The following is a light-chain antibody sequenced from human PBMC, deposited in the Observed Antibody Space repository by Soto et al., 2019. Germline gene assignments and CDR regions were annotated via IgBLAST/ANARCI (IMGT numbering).Light chain of an antibody. V-gene: IGKV1-33*01. J-gene: IGKJ3*01. CDR1: QDISDY. CDR2: DAS. Sequence: DIQMTQSPSSLSASVGDRVTITCQARQDISDYLNWYQQKPGEAPKLLIYDASNLETGVPSTFSGSGSGTDFTFTISSLQPEDFATYYCQQYRSLPFTFGPGTKVDFK. CDR3: QQYRSLPFT.